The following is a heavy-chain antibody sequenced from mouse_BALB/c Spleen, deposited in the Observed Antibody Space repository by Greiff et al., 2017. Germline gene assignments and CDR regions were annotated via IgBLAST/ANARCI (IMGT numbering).Heavy chain of an antibody. V-gene: IGHV1-14*01. CDR3: ARRGTAY. CDR2: INPYNDGT. J-gene: IGHJ3*01. Sequence: EVKLQESGPELVKPGASVKISCKASGYTFTSYVMHSVKQKPGQGLEWIGYINPYNDGTKYNEKFKGKATLTSDKSSSTAYMELSSLASEDSAVYCCARRGTAYWGQGTLVTVSA. CDR1: GYTFTSYV. D-gene: IGHD3-3*01.